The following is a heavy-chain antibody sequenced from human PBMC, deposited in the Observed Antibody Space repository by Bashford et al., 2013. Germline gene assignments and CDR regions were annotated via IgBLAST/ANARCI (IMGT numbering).Heavy chain of an antibody. V-gene: IGHV3-33*01. CDR3: GRQQGYSVHGFEIDSYGLDV. J-gene: IGHJ6*02. CDR2: IWFDESKK. Sequence: VRQAPGKGLEWVAVIWFDESKKYYADSVKGRFTISRDNSKMTLFLQMNSLRVEDTAVYYCGRQQGYSVHGFEIDSYGLDVWGQGTTVTVSS. D-gene: IGHD5/OR15-5a*01.